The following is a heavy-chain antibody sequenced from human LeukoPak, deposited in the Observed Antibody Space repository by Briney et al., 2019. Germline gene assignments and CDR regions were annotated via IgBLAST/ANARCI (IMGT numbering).Heavy chain of an antibody. CDR3: ARDLHSSGWYGNWFDP. J-gene: IGHJ5*02. V-gene: IGHV1-18*01. D-gene: IGHD6-19*01. Sequence: ASVKVSCKASGYTFTSYGISWVRQAPGQGLEWTGWISAYNGNTNYAQKLQGRVTMTTDTSTSTAYMELRSLRSDDTAVYYCARDLHSSGWYGNWFDPWGQGTLVTVSS. CDR1: GYTFTSYG. CDR2: ISAYNGNT.